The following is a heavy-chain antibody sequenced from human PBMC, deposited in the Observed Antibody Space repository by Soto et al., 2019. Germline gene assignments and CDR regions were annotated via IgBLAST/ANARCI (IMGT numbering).Heavy chain of an antibody. V-gene: IGHV3-23*01. CDR1: GFTFSNYA. CDR3: AKGPPLVVVTASPDY. J-gene: IGHJ4*02. Sequence: EVQLLESGGGLVQPGGSLSLSCAASGFTFSNYAMAWVRQAPGKGLEWVSAISGSGGSTYYADSVKGRFTISRDNSKNTLYLQMNSLRAEDTAVYYCAKGPPLVVVTASPDYWGQGTLVTVSS. CDR2: ISGSGGST. D-gene: IGHD2-21*02.